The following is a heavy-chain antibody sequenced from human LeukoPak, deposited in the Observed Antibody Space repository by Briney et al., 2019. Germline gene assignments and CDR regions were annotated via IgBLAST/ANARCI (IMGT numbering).Heavy chain of an antibody. Sequence: SETLSLTCAVYGGSFSGYYWSWIRQPPGKGLEWIGEINHSGSTNYNPSLKSRVTISVDTSKNQFSLKLSAVTAADTAVYYCARGRRYSSSWAKNWFDPWGQGTLVTVSS. CDR1: GGSFSGYY. CDR2: INHSGST. V-gene: IGHV4-34*01. CDR3: ARGRRYSSSWAKNWFDP. J-gene: IGHJ5*02. D-gene: IGHD6-13*01.